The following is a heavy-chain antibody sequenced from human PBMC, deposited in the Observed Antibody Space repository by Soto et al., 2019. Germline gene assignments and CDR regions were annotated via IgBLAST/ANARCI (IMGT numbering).Heavy chain of an antibody. V-gene: IGHV4-4*07. D-gene: IGHD1-1*01. J-gene: IGHJ5*02. CDR2: IYATGTT. CDR1: GASISGFY. Sequence: PSETLSLTCTVSGASISGFYWSWIRKSAGKGLEWIGRIYATGTTDYNPSPKSRVMMSVDTSKKQFSLKLRSVTAADTAVYYRVRDGTRTLRDWFDPWGQGISVTVSS. CDR3: VRDGTRTLRDWFDP.